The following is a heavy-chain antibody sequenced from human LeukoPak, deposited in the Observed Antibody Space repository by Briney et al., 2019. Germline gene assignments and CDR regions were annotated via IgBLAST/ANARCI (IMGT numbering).Heavy chain of an antibody. Sequence: GASVKVSCKVSGYTLTELSMHWGRQAPGKGLEWMGGFDPEDGETIYAQKFQGRVTMTEDTSTDTAYMELSSLRSEDTAVYYCATDRALGWLQSNYYYYGMDVWGQGTTVTVSS. D-gene: IGHD5-24*01. CDR2: FDPEDGET. CDR1: GYTLTELS. J-gene: IGHJ6*02. CDR3: ATDRALGWLQSNYYYYGMDV. V-gene: IGHV1-24*01.